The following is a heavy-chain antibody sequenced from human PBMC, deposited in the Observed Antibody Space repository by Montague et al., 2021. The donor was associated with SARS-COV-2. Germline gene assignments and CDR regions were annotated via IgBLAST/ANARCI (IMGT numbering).Heavy chain of an antibody. D-gene: IGHD3-16*02. CDR3: ARDNYDYVWGSYRYIY. CDR2: ISYDLSNQ. V-gene: IGHV3-30*04. CDR1: VFTFSSYA. J-gene: IGHJ4*02. Sequence: SLRLSCAASVFTFSSYAMHLVRQAPGKGLEWVTVISYDLSNQYYADSFKARFTISRDNSNNTLYLQLNSLIAEDTAVYYCARDNYDYVWGSYRYIYWGQGTLGTVAS.